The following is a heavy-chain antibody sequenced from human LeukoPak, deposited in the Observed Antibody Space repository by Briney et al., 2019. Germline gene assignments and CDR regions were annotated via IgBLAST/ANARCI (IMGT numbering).Heavy chain of an antibody. V-gene: IGHV3-64*01. CDR2: ITDNGAIT. D-gene: IGHD3/OR15-3a*01. CDR3: ARDDPPTDWLLDY. CDR1: GFTFSSYA. Sequence: GGSLRLSCAASGFTFSSYAMHWVRQAPGKGLEYVSAITDNGAITYYANSVKGRFTISRDNAKNPVSLQMGSLRVEDMAVYYCARDDPPTDWLLDYWGQGTLVPVSS. J-gene: IGHJ4*02.